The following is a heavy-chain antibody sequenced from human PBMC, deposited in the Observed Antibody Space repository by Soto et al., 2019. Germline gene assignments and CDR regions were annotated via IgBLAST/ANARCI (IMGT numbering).Heavy chain of an antibody. CDR3: ARYSREEVAGYTLDN. CDR2: VYNSGST. J-gene: IGHJ4*02. CDR1: GGSISSNY. D-gene: IGHD2-15*01. V-gene: IGHV4-59*01. Sequence: SETLSLTCTVSGGSISSNYWTWIRQPPGKGLEWIGYVYNSGSTNYNPSLKSRVTISEDTSKSQFSLKVNSMTAADTAVYYCARYSREEVAGYTLDNWGQGIWVTV.